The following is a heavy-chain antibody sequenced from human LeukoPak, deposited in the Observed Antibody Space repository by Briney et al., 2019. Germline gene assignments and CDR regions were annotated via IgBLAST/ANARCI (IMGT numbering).Heavy chain of an antibody. V-gene: IGHV4-4*07. CDR1: GGSISSYY. CDR2: IYTSGST. J-gene: IGHJ5*02. D-gene: IGHD3-16*01. CDR3: ARAAQDYVWGSFDWFDP. Sequence: SETLSLTCTVSGGSISSYYRSWIRQPAGKGLEWIGRIYTSGSTNYNPSLKSRVTMSVDTSKNQFSLKLSSVTAADTAVYYCARAAQDYVWGSFDWFDPWGQGTLVTVSS.